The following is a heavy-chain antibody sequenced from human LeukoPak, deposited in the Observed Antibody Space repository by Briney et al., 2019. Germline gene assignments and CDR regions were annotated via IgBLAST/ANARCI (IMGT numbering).Heavy chain of an antibody. CDR3: ARSSEIFGVVILFDY. V-gene: IGHV3-74*01. J-gene: IGHJ4*02. CDR2: INSDGSST. D-gene: IGHD3-3*01. CDR1: GFTFSSYW. Sequence: PGGSLRLSCAASGFTFSSYWMHWVRQAPGKGLVWVSRINSDGSSTSYADSVKGRFTISRDNSKNTLYFQMNSLRAEDTAVYYCARSSEIFGVVILFDYWGQGTLVTVSS.